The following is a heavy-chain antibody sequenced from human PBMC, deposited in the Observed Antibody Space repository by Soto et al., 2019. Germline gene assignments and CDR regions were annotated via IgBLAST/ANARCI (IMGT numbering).Heavy chain of an antibody. CDR1: GFTFSSYW. Sequence: GGSLRLSCAASGFTFSSYWMSWVRQAPGKGLEWVANIKQDGSEKYYVDSVKGRFTISRDNAKNSLYLQMNSLRAEDTAVYYCARGRDYDFWSGINWFDPWGQGTLVTVSS. CDR2: IKQDGSEK. D-gene: IGHD3-3*01. J-gene: IGHJ5*02. CDR3: ARGRDYDFWSGINWFDP. V-gene: IGHV3-7*05.